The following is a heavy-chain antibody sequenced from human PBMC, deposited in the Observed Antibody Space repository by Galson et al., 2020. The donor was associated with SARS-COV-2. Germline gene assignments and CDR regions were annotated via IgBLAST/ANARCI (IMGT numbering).Heavy chain of an antibody. CDR2: ISSSGSTI. CDR1: GFTFSSYE. Sequence: GGSLRLSCAASGFTFSSYEMNWVRQAPGKGLEWVSYISSSGSTIYYADSVKGRFTISRDNAKNSLYLQMNSLRAEDTAVYYCARLDCSGGSCYLGYWGQGILVTVSS. J-gene: IGHJ4*02. V-gene: IGHV3-48*03. CDR3: ARLDCSGGSCYLGY. D-gene: IGHD2-15*01.